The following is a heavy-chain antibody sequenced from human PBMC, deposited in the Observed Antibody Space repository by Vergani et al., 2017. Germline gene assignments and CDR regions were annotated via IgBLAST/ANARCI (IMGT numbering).Heavy chain of an antibody. J-gene: IGHJ5*02. D-gene: IGHD6-13*01. CDR1: GYSFTSYW. V-gene: IGHV5-51*01. Sequence: EVQLVQSGAEVKKPGESLKISCKGPGYSFTSYWIGWVRQMPGKGLEWMGIIYPGDSDTRYSPSFQGQVTISADKSISTAYLQWSSLKASDTAMYYCARHKGIAAADTDWFDPWGQGTLVTVSS. CDR2: IYPGDSDT. CDR3: ARHKGIAAADTDWFDP.